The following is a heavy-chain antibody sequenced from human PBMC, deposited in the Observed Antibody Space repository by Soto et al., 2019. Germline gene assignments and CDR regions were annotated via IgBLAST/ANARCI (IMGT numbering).Heavy chain of an antibody. D-gene: IGHD3-10*01. J-gene: IGHJ5*02. CDR1: GFTFSNYA. Sequence: AGGSLRLSCAASGFTFSNYAMTWVRQAPGKGLEWVSTLSNAGGSTYYADSVKGRFTISRDNSRNTLYLQMNSLRAEDTAVYYCARENYYGSQNWFDPWGQGTLVTVSS. CDR2: LSNAGGST. V-gene: IGHV3-23*01. CDR3: ARENYYGSQNWFDP.